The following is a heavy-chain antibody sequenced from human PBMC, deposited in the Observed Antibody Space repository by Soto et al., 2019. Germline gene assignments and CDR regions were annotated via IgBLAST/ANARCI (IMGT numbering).Heavy chain of an antibody. J-gene: IGHJ4*02. CDR3: ASGRGRAEATSDTDVYDL. Sequence: ASVKVSCKASGYTFTSDGISWVRQAPGQGLEWMGWISAYNGNTNYAQKLQGRVTMTTDTSTSTAYMELRSLRSDDTAVYYCASGRGRAEATSDTDVYDLWRQGALVTVAS. CDR1: GYTFTSDG. V-gene: IGHV1-18*01. CDR2: ISAYNGNT. D-gene: IGHD6-25*01.